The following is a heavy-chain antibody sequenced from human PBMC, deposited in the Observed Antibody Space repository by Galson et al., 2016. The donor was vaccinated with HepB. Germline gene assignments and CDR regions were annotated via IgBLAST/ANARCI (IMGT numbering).Heavy chain of an antibody. CDR1: GLTFSIYG. V-gene: IGHV3-30*18. CDR2: ISNDGSNQ. J-gene: IGHJ3*02. D-gene: IGHD2-2*02. Sequence: SLRLSCAASGLTFSIYGMHWVRQAPDRGLEWVALISNDGSNQYYADSVKGRSSISRDNSNNTLYLQINSLKPEDTAVYYCAKDSGGYCSSTNCYKSSFDIWGQGTMVTVSS. CDR3: AKDSGGYCSSTNCYKSSFDI.